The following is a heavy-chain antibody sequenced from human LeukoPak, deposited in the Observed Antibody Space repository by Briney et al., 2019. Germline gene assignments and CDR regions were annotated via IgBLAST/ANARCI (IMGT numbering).Heavy chain of an antibody. CDR3: ARARYYGSGSYYTLRYHFDY. D-gene: IGHD3-10*01. CDR2: INHSGST. V-gene: IGHV4-34*01. CDR1: GGSFSGYY. Sequence: SETLSLTCAVYGGSFSGYYWSWIRQPPGKGLEWIGEINHSGSTNYNPSLKSRVTISVNTSKNQFSLKLSSVTAADTAVYYCARARYYGSGSYYTLRYHFDYWGQGTLVTVSS. J-gene: IGHJ4*02.